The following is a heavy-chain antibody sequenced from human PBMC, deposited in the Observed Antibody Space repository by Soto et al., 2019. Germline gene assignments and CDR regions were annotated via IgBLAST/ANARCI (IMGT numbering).Heavy chain of an antibody. Sequence: PSETLSLTCTVSGGFISSYYWSWIRQPPGKGLEWIGYIYYSGSTNYNPSLKSRVTISVDTSKNQFSLKLSSVTAADTAVYYCARGLTWELLRAGYYYYYGMDVWGQGTTVTVSS. CDR3: ARGLTWELLRAGYYYYYGMDV. V-gene: IGHV4-59*01. D-gene: IGHD1-26*01. J-gene: IGHJ6*02. CDR2: IYYSGST. CDR1: GGFISSYY.